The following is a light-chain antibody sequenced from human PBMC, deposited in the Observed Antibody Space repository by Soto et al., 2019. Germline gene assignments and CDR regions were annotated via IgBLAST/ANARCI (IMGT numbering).Light chain of an antibody. CDR2: KTS. CDR3: QHWTDYSWT. CDR1: QSITMW. Sequence: DIHMTQSPSTLSASVGDRVTITCRASQSITMWLAWYQQKPGKAPNLLIYKTSSLESGVPSRFSGSGSVTEFTLTISSLQPDDFATYYCQHWTDYSWTFGQGTKVEVK. J-gene: IGKJ1*01. V-gene: IGKV1-5*03.